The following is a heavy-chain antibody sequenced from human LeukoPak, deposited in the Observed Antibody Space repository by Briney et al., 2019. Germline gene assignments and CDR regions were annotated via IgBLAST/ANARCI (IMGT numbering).Heavy chain of an antibody. V-gene: IGHV3-30*01. CDR2: ISYDGTNE. Sequence: GGSLRLSCTASGFTFSSYAIHWVRQTPGKGLEWVAVISYDGTNEYYADSVKGRFTISRDNSNNTLYLQMNSLRAEDTAVYYCARALLGYCSSTSCLLGDYWGQGTLVTVSS. D-gene: IGHD2-2*01. CDR1: GFTFSSYA. J-gene: IGHJ4*02. CDR3: ARALLGYCSSTSCLLGDY.